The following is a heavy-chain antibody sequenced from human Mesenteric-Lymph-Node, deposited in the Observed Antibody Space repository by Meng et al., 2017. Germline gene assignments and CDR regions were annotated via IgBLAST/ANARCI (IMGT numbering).Heavy chain of an antibody. CDR2: IDWDDDK. CDR1: GFSLSTRGMC. J-gene: IGHJ6*02. D-gene: IGHD6-13*01. V-gene: IGHV2-70*12. CDR3: AHLARDSSSWYSGSYYYYGMDV. Sequence: SGPTLVKPTQTLTLTCTFSGFSLSTRGMCVSWIRQPPGKALEWLALIDWDDDKCYSTSLKTRLTISKDTSKNQVVLTMTNMDPVDTATYYCAHLARDSSSWYSGSYYYYGMDVWGQGTTVTVSS.